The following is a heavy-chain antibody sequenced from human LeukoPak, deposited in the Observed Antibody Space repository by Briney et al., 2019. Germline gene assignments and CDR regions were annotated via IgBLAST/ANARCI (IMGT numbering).Heavy chain of an antibody. CDR2: IYYSGST. J-gene: IGHJ5*02. CDR1: GGSISSYY. Sequence: SETLSLTCTVSGGSISSYYWSWIRQPPGKGLEWIGYIYYSGSTNYNPSLKSQVTISVDTSKNQFSLKLSSVTAADTAVYYCARAGEYYDFWSGEQNWFDPWGQGTLVTVSS. V-gene: IGHV4-59*01. D-gene: IGHD3-3*01. CDR3: ARAGEYYDFWSGEQNWFDP.